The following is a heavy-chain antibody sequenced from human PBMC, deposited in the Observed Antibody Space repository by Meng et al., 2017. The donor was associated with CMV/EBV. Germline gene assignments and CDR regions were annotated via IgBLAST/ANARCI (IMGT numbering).Heavy chain of an antibody. CDR3: AGDGGGRRFLEWLLSEGGWFDP. CDR1: GFTFSSYW. V-gene: IGHV3-7*01. CDR2: IKQDGSEK. Sequence: GESLKISCAASGFTFSSYWMSWVRQAPGKGLEWVANIKQDGSEKYYVDSVKGRFTISRDNAKNTLYLQMNRLRAEDTAVYYCAGDGGGRRFLEWLLSEGGWFDPWGQGTLVTVSS. J-gene: IGHJ5*02. D-gene: IGHD3-3*01.